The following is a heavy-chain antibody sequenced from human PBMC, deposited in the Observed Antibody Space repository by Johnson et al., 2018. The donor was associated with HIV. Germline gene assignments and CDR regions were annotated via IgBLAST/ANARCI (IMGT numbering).Heavy chain of an antibody. CDR3: ARGGWGDAFDI. CDR1: GFTFSIYG. J-gene: IGHJ3*02. V-gene: IGHV3-NL1*01. CDR2: IYSGGSTI. D-gene: IGHD3-16*01. Sequence: QVQLVESGGGVVQPGRSLRLSCAASGFTFSIYGMHWVRQAPGKGLEWVAVIYSGGSTIYYADSVKGRFTISRDNAKNSLYLQMNSLRAEDTAVYYCARGGWGDAFDIWGQGTMVTVSS.